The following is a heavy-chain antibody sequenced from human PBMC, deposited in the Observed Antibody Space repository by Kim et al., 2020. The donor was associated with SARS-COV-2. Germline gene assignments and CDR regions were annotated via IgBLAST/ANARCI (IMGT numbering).Heavy chain of an antibody. V-gene: IGHV3-15*01. CDR3: TTDYMVRGVIINRYYYGMDV. Sequence: GGSLRLSCAASGFTFSNAWMSWVRQAPGKGLEWVGRIKSKTDGGTTDYAAPVKGRFTISRDDSKNTLYLQMNSLKTEDTAVYYCTTDYMVRGVIINRYYYGMDVWGQGTTVTVSS. CDR1: GFTFSNAW. J-gene: IGHJ6*02. D-gene: IGHD3-10*01. CDR2: IKSKTDGGTT.